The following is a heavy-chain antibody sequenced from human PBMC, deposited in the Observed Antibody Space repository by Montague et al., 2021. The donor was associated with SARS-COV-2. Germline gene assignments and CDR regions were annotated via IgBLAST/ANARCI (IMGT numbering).Heavy chain of an antibody. V-gene: IGHV2-70*11. J-gene: IGHJ4*02. CDR3: ARVSAGATIAFDY. CDR2: IDWDDDK. CDR1: GGSISSYYW. Sequence: TLSLTCTVSGGSISSYYWSWIRQPPGKALEWLARIDWDDDKYYSTSLKTRLTISKGTSKNQVVLTMTNMDPVDTATYYCARVSAGATIAFDYWGQGTLVTVSS. D-gene: IGHD1-26*01.